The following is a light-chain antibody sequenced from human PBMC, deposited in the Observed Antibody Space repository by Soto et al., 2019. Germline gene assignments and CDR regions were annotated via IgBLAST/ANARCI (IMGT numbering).Light chain of an antibody. V-gene: IGKV1-17*01. CDR2: AAS. CDR1: QGTRND. J-gene: IGKJ1*01. CDR3: LQHNSYPWT. Sequence: DIQMTQSPSSLSASVGDRVTITCRASQGTRNDLGWDQQKPGKAPKRLIYAASSLQSGVPSRFSGSGSGAEVPLTISSLQPVDFATYYCLQHNSYPWTFGQGTKVEIK.